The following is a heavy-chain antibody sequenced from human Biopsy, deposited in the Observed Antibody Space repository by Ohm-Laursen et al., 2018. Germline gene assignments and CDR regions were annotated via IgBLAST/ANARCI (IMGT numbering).Heavy chain of an antibody. Sequence: SQTLSLTCTVSGGSINSDYWSWIRQTPGKGLEWIGEINHSGRTNYNPSLKSRVTISVDTSKNQFSLKVRSVTAADTAVYYCVRGVDYYDPYHYYALDVWGQGTTVTVSS. CDR1: GGSINSDY. CDR2: INHSGRT. J-gene: IGHJ6*02. CDR3: VRGVDYYDPYHYYALDV. V-gene: IGHV4-34*01. D-gene: IGHD3-22*01.